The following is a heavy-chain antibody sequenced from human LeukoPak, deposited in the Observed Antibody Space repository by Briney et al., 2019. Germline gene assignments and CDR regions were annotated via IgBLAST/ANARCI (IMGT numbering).Heavy chain of an antibody. CDR3: ARPQYSYDSSGYYFDY. CDR1: GFTFSSYA. D-gene: IGHD3-22*01. CDR2: ISYDGSNK. V-gene: IGHV3-30-3*01. Sequence: PGGSLRLSCAASGFTFSSYAMHWVRQAPGKGLEWVAVISYDGSNKYYADSVKGRFTISRDNSKNTLYLQMNSLRAEDTAVYYCARPQYSYDSSGYYFDYWGQGTLVTVSS. J-gene: IGHJ4*02.